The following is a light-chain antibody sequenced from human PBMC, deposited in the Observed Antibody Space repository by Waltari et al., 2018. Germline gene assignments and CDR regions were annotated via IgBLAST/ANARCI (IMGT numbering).Light chain of an antibody. V-gene: IGLV2-23*01. CDR1: SSDVGSYNL. Sequence: QSALTQPASVSGSPGQSITISCTGTSSDVGSYNLVSWFQRHPGKAPELLIYEGTKRHSGVSNRFSGSKSGNTASLTISGLQAEDEADYYCCSYASGSTIIFGGGTKLTVL. J-gene: IGLJ2*01. CDR3: CSYASGSTII. CDR2: EGT.